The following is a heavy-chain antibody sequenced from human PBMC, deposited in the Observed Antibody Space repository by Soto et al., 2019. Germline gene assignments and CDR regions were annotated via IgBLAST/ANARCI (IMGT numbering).Heavy chain of an antibody. CDR1: GYTFTNYG. CDR2: ISANNGNT. V-gene: IGHV1-18*01. Sequence: QVQLVQSGAEVKKPGASVKVSCKASGYTFTNYGLTWVRQAPGQGLEWMGWISANNGNTNYAQKLQGRVTMTTDASTSTAYVELRTLRADETALYYWARVVGGATGNWFDPWGQGTLVTVSS. D-gene: IGHD3-10*01. CDR3: ARVVGGATGNWFDP. J-gene: IGHJ5*02.